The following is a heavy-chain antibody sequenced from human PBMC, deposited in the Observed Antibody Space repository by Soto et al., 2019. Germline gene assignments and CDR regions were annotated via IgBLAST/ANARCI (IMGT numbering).Heavy chain of an antibody. V-gene: IGHV3-53*01. J-gene: IGHJ6*02. D-gene: IGHD3-10*01. CDR3: AIEMGSGSPYYYYCGMDV. CDR1: DVQGGGHD. Sequence: GVFLRDWCGAADVQGGGHDMSRVSKNPGKGLEWVSVIYSGGSTYYADSVKGRFTISRDNSKNTLYLQMNSLRAEDTAVYYCAIEMGSGSPYYYYCGMDVWGQGTTVT. CDR2: IYSGGST.